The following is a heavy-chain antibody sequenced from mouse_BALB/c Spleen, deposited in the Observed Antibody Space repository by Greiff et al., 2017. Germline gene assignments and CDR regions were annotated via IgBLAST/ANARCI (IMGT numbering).Heavy chain of an antibody. CDR2: INPYNGAT. CDR1: GYSFTGYY. Sequence: EVQLQQSGAELVRPGASVKISCKASGYSFTGYYMHWVKQSHVKSLEWIGRINPYNGATSYNQNFKDKASLTVDKSSSTAYMELHSLTSEDSAVYYCARWKIYDGRMDYWGQGTSVTVSS. D-gene: IGHD2-3*01. J-gene: IGHJ4*01. V-gene: IGHV1-31*01. CDR3: ARWKIYDGRMDY.